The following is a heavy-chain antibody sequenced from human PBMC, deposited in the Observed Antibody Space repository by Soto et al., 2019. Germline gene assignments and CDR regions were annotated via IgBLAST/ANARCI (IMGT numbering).Heavy chain of an antibody. V-gene: IGHV1-18*01. D-gene: IGHD5-12*01. CDR2: ISAYNGNT. CDR3: ARDLGGYDYWSYYYYGMDV. Sequence: GASVKVSCKASGYTFTSYGISWVRQAPGQGLEWMGWISAYNGNTNYAQKLQGRVTMTTDTSTSTAYMELRSLRSDDTAVYYCARDLGGYDYWSYYYYGMDVWGQGTTVTVSS. CDR1: GYTFTSYG. J-gene: IGHJ6*02.